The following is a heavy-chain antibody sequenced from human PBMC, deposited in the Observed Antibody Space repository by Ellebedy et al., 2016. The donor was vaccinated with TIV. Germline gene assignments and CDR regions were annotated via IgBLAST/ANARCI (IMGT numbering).Heavy chain of an antibody. D-gene: IGHD4-17*01. Sequence: GESLKISCAASGFSVSHNYMSWVRQAPGRGLECVSVIYSGDNTYYADSVRGRFTISRDNSKNIMYLQMDSLRAEDTAVYYCVKPLNYGDFASWGQGSLVTVSS. V-gene: IGHV3-66*01. J-gene: IGHJ5*02. CDR1: GFSVSHNY. CDR2: IYSGDNT. CDR3: VKPLNYGDFAS.